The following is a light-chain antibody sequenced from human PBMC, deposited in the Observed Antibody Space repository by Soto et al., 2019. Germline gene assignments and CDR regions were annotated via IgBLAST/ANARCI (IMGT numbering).Light chain of an antibody. Sequence: DIVMTQSPDSLAVSLGERATINCKSSQSVLYNSNNKHYLAWYQQKPGQPPKLLIYWASTRESGLPDRFSGSGSGTDFTLTISSLQAEDVAVYYCQQHYTTPFMYTFGQGTKLEIK. V-gene: IGKV4-1*01. J-gene: IGKJ2*01. CDR3: QQHYTTPFMYT. CDR2: WAS. CDR1: QSVLYNSNNKHY.